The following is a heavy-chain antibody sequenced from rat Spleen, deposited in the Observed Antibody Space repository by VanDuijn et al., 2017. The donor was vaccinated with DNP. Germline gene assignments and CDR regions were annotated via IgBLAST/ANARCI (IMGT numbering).Heavy chain of an antibody. CDR3: ARWVWYFDY. Sequence: EVQLQESGPGLVKPSQSLSLTCSVTGYSITSNYWAWIRKLPGNQMEWIGYINYSGTTGYSPSLKSRISITRDTSKNQFFLQLRSVTTEDTATYYCARWVWYFDYWGQGIMVTVSS. CDR1: GYSITSNY. CDR2: INYSGTT. J-gene: IGHJ2*01. V-gene: IGHV3-1*01.